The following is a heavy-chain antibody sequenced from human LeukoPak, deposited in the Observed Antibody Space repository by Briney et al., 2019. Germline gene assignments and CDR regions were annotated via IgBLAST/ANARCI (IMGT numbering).Heavy chain of an antibody. Sequence: GASVKVSCKASGYTFTNYYIHWVRQAPGQGLEWMGIINPSGGSTTYAQRFQGRVTMTRDTSTSTVYMGVSSLRSEDTAVYYCARTLYGGNSAVFNYWGQGTLVTVSS. CDR1: GYTFTNYY. J-gene: IGHJ4*02. V-gene: IGHV1-46*01. CDR2: INPSGGST. D-gene: IGHD4-23*01. CDR3: ARTLYGGNSAVFNY.